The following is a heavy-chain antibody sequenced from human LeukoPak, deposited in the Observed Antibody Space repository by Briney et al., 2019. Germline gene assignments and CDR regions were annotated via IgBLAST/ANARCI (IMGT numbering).Heavy chain of an antibody. CDR1: GYSFPSYW. CDR2: IYPGDSDT. CDR3: ARDSGGTTSYFDY. J-gene: IGHJ4*02. V-gene: IGHV5-51*01. D-gene: IGHD1-1*01. Sequence: GESLKISCKGSGYSFPSYWIGWVRQMPGNGLEWMGIIYPGDSDTRHSPSFQGQVTMSVDKSIITAYLQWSSLKASDTALYYCARDSGGTTSYFDYWGQGTLVSVSS.